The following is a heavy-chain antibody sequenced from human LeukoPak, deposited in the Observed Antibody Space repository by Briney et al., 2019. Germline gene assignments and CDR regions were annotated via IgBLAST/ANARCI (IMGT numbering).Heavy chain of an antibody. V-gene: IGHV3-7*01. D-gene: IGHD6-19*01. Sequence: GGSLRLSCAASEFTFSSYWMTWVRQAPGKGLEWVANIKEDGSEKYYEDSVKGRFTISRDNTKNLLYLEMNRPRAEDTAVYYCARYRLVWLPAPVFDYWGLGTLVTVSS. J-gene: IGHJ4*02. CDR2: IKEDGSEK. CDR3: ARYRLVWLPAPVFDY. CDR1: EFTFSSYW.